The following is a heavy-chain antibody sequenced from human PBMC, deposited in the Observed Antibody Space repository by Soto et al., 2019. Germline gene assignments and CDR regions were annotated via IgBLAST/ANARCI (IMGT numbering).Heavy chain of an antibody. Sequence: QVQLVQSGAEVRKPGASVKVSCKASGYTFSSHGIISVRQAPGQGLEWMGWISGYNGNAKYAQRFQGRVTMTTDTSTSTVYMDLMRLGSDDSAVYYCAREGSYGWYDCWGQGTLVTVSS. CDR1: GYTFSSHG. V-gene: IGHV1-18*01. D-gene: IGHD2-15*01. CDR3: AREGSYGWYDC. CDR2: ISGYNGNA. J-gene: IGHJ5*01.